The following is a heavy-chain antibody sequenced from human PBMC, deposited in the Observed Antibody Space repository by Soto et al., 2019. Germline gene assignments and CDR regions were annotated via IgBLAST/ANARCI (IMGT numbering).Heavy chain of an antibody. V-gene: IGHV3-23*01. CDR1: GFTFSNYA. Sequence: GGSLRLSCAASGFTFSNYAMSWVRQAPGKGLEWVSAISGSGGSTYYADSVKGRFTISRDNSKNTLYLQVNTLRAEDTAVYYCAKGSLAVAGTIGDYWGQGTLVTVSS. J-gene: IGHJ4*02. D-gene: IGHD6-19*01. CDR3: AKGSLAVAGTIGDY. CDR2: ISGSGGST.